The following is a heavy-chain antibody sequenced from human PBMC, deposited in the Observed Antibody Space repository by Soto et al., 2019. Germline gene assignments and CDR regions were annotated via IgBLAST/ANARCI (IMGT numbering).Heavy chain of an antibody. D-gene: IGHD2-21*01. CDR1: GFTFSSYA. Sequence: GGSLRLSCAGSGFTFSSYAMAWVRQAPGKGLEWVSVIIGSGGNTYSADSVKGRFTISRDNSKRTLYLQMNSLRAEDTAIYYCAKYTMTYYYYSCMDVWGKGTTVTVSS. CDR2: IIGSGGNT. J-gene: IGHJ6*03. V-gene: IGHV3-23*01. CDR3: AKYTMTYYYYSCMDV.